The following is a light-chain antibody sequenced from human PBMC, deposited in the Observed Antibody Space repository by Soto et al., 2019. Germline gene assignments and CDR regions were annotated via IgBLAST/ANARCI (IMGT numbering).Light chain of an antibody. CDR2: DAS. V-gene: IGKV3-11*01. CDR1: QSLSSY. CDR3: QQRSNWLT. J-gene: IGKJ4*01. Sequence: EIVLTQSQATLSLSPGERATLSCRASQSLSSYLAWYQQKPGQAPRLLIYDASNRATGIPARFSGSGSGTDFTLTSSSLEPEDFAGYYCQQRSNWLTFGGGPKVEIK.